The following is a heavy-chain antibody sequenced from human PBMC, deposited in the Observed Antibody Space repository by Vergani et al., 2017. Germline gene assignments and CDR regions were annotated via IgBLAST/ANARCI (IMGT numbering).Heavy chain of an antibody. V-gene: IGHV3-30-3*01. J-gene: IGHJ4*02. CDR2: ISFDGTNE. CDR3: VRDRGLCAGGRYYTEAWDY. Sequence: QVQLVESGGGVVQPGTSLRLSCVVSGFALNRHAMYWVRQAPGKGLEWVVGISFDGTNEYYPDLVKGRFTISRDIAKNTLYLQVRSLRLEDTGVYHCVRDRGLCAGGRYYTEAWDYWGQGTPVTVSS. D-gene: IGHD6-19*01. CDR1: GFALNRHA.